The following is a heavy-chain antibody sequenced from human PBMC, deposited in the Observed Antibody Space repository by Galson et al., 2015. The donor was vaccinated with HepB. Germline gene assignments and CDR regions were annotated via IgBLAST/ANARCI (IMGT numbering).Heavy chain of an antibody. CDR1: GGSISSSNW. V-gene: IGHV4-4*02. CDR2: IYHSGNT. Sequence: LSLTCAVSGGSISSSNWWNWVRQPPGKGLEWIGEIYHSGNTNYNPSLKSRVTISVDKSKNQFSLKVSSVTAADTGVYYCAKSRGDTAIENWGQGTLLTVSS. J-gene: IGHJ4*02. CDR3: AKSRGDTAIEN. D-gene: IGHD5-18*01.